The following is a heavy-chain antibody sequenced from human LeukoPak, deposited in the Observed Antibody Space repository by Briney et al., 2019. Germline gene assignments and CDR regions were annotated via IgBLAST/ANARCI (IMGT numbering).Heavy chain of an antibody. V-gene: IGHV4-59*01. Sequence: SETLSLTCTVSGGSISSYYWSWIRQPSGKGLEWIGYIYYSGSTNYNPSLKSRVTISVDTSKNQFSLKLSSVTAADTAVYYCAGGSWIQLWGDAFDIWGQGTMVTVSS. CDR2: IYYSGST. D-gene: IGHD5-18*01. CDR1: GGSISSYY. CDR3: AGGSWIQLWGDAFDI. J-gene: IGHJ3*02.